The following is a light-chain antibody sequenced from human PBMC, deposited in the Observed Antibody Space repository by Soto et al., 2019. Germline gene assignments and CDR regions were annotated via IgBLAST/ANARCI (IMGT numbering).Light chain of an antibody. V-gene: IGLV2-23*01. CDR1: SSDVGSYSL. Sequence: QSVLTHPASVSGSPGQSITISCTGTSSDVGSYSLISWYQQQPGKAPKLVIYGASERPSGVSDRFSGSKSGNTASLTISGLQPEDEADYYCCSYAGSSSLVFGTGTKVTVL. J-gene: IGLJ1*01. CDR2: GAS. CDR3: CSYAGSSSLV.